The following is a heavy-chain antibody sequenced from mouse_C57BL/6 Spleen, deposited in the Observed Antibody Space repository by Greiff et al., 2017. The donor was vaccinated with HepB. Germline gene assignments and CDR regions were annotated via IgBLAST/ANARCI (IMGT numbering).Heavy chain of an antibody. CDR2: ISDGGSYT. Sequence: EVHLVESGGGLVKPGGSLKLSCAASGFTFSSYAMSWVRQTPEKRLEWVATISDGGSYTYYPDNVKGRFTISRDNAKNNLYLQMSHLKSEDTAMYYCARGGGLVYYFDYWGQGTTLTVSS. V-gene: IGHV5-4*01. D-gene: IGHD3-3*01. CDR3: ARGGGLVYYFDY. J-gene: IGHJ2*01. CDR1: GFTFSSYA.